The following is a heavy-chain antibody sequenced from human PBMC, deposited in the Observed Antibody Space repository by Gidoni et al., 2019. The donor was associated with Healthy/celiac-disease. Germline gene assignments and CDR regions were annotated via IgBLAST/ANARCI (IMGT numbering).Heavy chain of an antibody. D-gene: IGHD3-10*01. CDR1: GFTFISYA. CDR3: AKVPPTLHMVRGVNFDY. Sequence: EVQMLESGGGLVQPGGSLRLSCAASGFTFISYALRWVRQAPGKGLEWVSAISGSGGSTYYADSVKGRFTISRDNSKNTLYLQMNSLRAEDTAVYYCAKVPPTLHMVRGVNFDYWGQGTLVTVSS. CDR2: ISGSGGST. V-gene: IGHV3-23*01. J-gene: IGHJ4*02.